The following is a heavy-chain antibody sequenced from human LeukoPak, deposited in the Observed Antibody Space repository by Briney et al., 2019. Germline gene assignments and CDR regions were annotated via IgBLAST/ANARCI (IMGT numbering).Heavy chain of an antibody. CDR3: ARGVCTSSYCYAGDYGMDV. V-gene: IGHV4-59*08. CDR2: IFSGGSP. D-gene: IGHD2-2*01. Sequence: PSETLSLTCTVPGRSVSSSYGSWIRQPPGKGLGWNGYIFSGGSPNYNPSLKSRTTISLDTSKSQFSLTVSSVTAADTAVYYCARGVCTSSYCYAGDYGMDVWGQGTTVTVSS. J-gene: IGHJ6*02. CDR1: GRSVSSSY.